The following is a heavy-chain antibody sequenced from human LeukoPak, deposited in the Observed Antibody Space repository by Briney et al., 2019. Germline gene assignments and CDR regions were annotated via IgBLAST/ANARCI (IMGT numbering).Heavy chain of an antibody. J-gene: IGHJ2*01. V-gene: IGHV4-59*01. D-gene: IGHD4-17*01. Sequence: SETLPLTCTVSGGSISSYYWGWIRQPPGKGLQWIGYIYYSGSTNYSPSLKSRVTISVDTSKNQFSLKLSSVTAADTAVYYCARAPGSLYGDYWYFDLWGRGTLVTVSS. CDR1: GGSISSYY. CDR3: ARAPGSLYGDYWYFDL. CDR2: IYYSGST.